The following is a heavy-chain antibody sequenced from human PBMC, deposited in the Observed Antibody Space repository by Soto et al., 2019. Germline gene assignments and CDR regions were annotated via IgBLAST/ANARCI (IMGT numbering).Heavy chain of an antibody. V-gene: IGHV3-15*07. J-gene: IGHJ4*02. CDR2: VKTKAEGATT. D-gene: IGHD1-1*01. CDR3: TSRIRTTNDN. CDR1: VFTFSSSG. Sequence: GPALRLSCAASVFTFSSSGLHSFRQAPGKGPEWLGRVKTKAEGATTDYAAPAKGRFTILRDDSINTVYLQMTSLRIEDTALYYCTSRIRTTNDNWGQGTLVTVSS.